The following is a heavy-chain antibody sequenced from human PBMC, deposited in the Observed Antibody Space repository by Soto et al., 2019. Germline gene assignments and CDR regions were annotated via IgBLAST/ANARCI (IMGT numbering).Heavy chain of an antibody. D-gene: IGHD2-2*01. CDR2: IRSKAYGGTT. CDR1: GLTLDDYA. Sequence: GGSMKLSCTASGLTLDDYAMSWFRQAPGKGLEWVGFIRSKAYGGTTEYAASVKGRFTISRDDSKSIAYLQMNSLKTEDTAVYYCAKDEGYQLHGGYYYYMDVWGKGTTVTVSS. J-gene: IGHJ6*03. V-gene: IGHV3-49*03. CDR3: AKDEGYQLHGGYYYYMDV.